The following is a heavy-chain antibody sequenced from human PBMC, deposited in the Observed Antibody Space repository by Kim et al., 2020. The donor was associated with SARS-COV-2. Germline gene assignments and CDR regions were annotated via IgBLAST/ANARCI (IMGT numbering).Heavy chain of an antibody. CDR1: GFTFSSYA. D-gene: IGHD3-9*01. V-gene: IGHV3-23*01. Sequence: GGSLRLSCAASGFTFSSYAMSWVRQAPGKGLEWVSAISGSGGSTYYADSVKGRFTISRDNSKNTLYLQMNSLRAEDTAVYYCANSEGYYDILTGPSNYAFDIWGQGTMVTVSS. CDR2: ISGSGGST. CDR3: ANSEGYYDILTGPSNYAFDI. J-gene: IGHJ3*02.